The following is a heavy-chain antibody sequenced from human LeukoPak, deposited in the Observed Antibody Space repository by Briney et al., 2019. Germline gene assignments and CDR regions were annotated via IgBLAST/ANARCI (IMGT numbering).Heavy chain of an antibody. CDR1: GFTFSSYA. CDR2: TSDSGGTT. Sequence: GGSLRLSCAASGFTFSSYAMSWVRQPPGKGLEWVSATSDSGGTTYYADSVKGRFTISRDNSKNTLYLQMNSLRAEDTAVYYCAKDAHGDYVNWYDPWGQGTLVTVSS. CDR3: AKDAHGDYVNWYDP. V-gene: IGHV3-23*01. D-gene: IGHD4-17*01. J-gene: IGHJ5*02.